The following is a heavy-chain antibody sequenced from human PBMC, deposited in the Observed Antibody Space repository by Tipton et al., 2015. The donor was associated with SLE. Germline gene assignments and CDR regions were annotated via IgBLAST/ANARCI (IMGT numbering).Heavy chain of an antibody. Sequence: TLSLTCTVSGGSISSYYWSWIRQPPGKGLEWIGYIYYSGSTAYNPSLKSRVNISVDTSKNQFSLKLSSVTAADAAVFYCARATYYYYDAFDIWGQGTMVTVSS. J-gene: IGHJ3*02. CDR1: GGSISSYY. CDR2: IYYSGST. V-gene: IGHV4-59*01. D-gene: IGHD3-10*01. CDR3: ARATYYYYDAFDI.